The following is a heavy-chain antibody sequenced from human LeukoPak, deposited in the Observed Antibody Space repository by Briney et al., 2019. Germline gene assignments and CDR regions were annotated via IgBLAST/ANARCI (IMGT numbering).Heavy chain of an antibody. V-gene: IGHV3-30*02. D-gene: IGHD6-6*01. CDR1: GFTFSSYG. CDR3: AKALEPLEYSSLQGWDY. CDR2: IRYDGSST. J-gene: IGHJ4*02. Sequence: GGSLRLSCAASGFTFSSYGMHWVRQAPGKGLEWLAFIRYDGSSTYYPDSVKGRFTIFRDNSKNTLYLQMNILRAEDTALYYCAKALEPLEYSSLQGWDYWGQGTLVTVSS.